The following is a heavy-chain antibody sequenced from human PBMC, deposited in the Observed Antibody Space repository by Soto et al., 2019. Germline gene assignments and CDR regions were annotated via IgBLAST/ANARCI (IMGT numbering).Heavy chain of an antibody. Sequence: PSETLSLTCTVSGGSISSSSYYWGWIRQPPGKGLEWIGSIYYSGSTYYNPSLKSRVTISVDTSKNQFSLKLSSVTAAATAVYYCAREVQLWSPTGYYGTDVWGQGTTVTVSS. J-gene: IGHJ6*02. V-gene: IGHV4-39*02. CDR2: IYYSGST. D-gene: IGHD5-18*01. CDR1: GGSISSSSYY. CDR3: AREVQLWSPTGYYGTDV.